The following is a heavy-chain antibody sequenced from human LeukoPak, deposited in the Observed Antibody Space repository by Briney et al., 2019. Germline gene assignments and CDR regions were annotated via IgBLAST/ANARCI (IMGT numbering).Heavy chain of an antibody. J-gene: IGHJ5*02. D-gene: IGHD6-13*01. CDR3: ARLGGGYHSSSWYRDWFDP. Sequence: GGCLQICCKGSGYIFTSYWIGWGRQLPGKGREGMGIIYPGDSDTRYSPSFQGQVTISADKSISTAYLQWSSLKASDTAMYYCARLGGGYHSSSWYRDWFDPWGQGTLVTVSS. V-gene: IGHV5-51*01. CDR1: GYIFTSYW. CDR2: IYPGDSDT.